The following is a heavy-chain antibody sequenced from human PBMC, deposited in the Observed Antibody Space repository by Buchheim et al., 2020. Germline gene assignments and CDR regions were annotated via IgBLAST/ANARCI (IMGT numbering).Heavy chain of an antibody. J-gene: IGHJ4*02. D-gene: IGHD3-16*02. CDR1: GGSISSYY. Sequence: QVQLQESGPGLVKPSETLSLTCTVSGGSISSYYWSWIRQPPGKGLEWIGYIYYSGSTNYNPSLKSRVTISVDTSKNQFSLKLSSVTAADTAVYYCARVRPYDYVWGSYRLTYFDYWGQGTL. CDR3: ARVRPYDYVWGSYRLTYFDY. CDR2: IYYSGST. V-gene: IGHV4-59*01.